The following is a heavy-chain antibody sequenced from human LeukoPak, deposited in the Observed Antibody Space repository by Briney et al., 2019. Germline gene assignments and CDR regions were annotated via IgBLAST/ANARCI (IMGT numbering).Heavy chain of an antibody. CDR2: ISWNSRSL. CDR1: GLKFDDYA. Sequence: GGSLRLSCAASGLKFDDYAIHWVRRAPGKGLEWVSGISWNSRSLVYADSVKGRFTISRDNSKNSLYLQMNSLGTEDTALYYCIKDGSTNWGQGTLVTVSS. CDR3: IKDGSTN. D-gene: IGHD3-10*01. J-gene: IGHJ4*02. V-gene: IGHV3-9*01.